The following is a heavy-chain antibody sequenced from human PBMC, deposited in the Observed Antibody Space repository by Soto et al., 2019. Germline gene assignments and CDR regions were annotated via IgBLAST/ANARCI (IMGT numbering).Heavy chain of an antibody. CDR2: INHSGST. V-gene: IGHV4-34*01. Sequence: SETLCLTCAVYGGSFSGYYWSWIRQPPGKGLEWIGEINHSGSTNYNPSLKSRVTISVDTSKNQFSLKLSSVTAADTAVYYCARGYGRFYYYYMDVWGKGTTVTVSS. CDR3: ARGYGRFYYYYMDV. D-gene: IGHD3-10*01. CDR1: GGSFSGYY. J-gene: IGHJ6*03.